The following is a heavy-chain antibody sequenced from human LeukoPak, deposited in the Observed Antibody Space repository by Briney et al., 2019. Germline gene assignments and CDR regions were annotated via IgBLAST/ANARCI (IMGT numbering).Heavy chain of an antibody. J-gene: IGHJ4*02. Sequence: PGGSLRLSCAASGFTFSSYGMHWVRQAPGKGLEWVAVIWYDGSNKYYADSVKGRFTISRDNSKNTLYLQMNSLRAEDTAVYYCAKDRTWRYYDSSGYYYGPGRFDYWGQGTLVTVSS. CDR1: GFTFSSYG. D-gene: IGHD3-22*01. V-gene: IGHV3-33*06. CDR3: AKDRTWRYYDSSGYYYGPGRFDY. CDR2: IWYDGSNK.